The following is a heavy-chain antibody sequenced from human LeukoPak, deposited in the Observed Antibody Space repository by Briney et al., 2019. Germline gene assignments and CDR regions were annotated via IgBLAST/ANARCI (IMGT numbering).Heavy chain of an antibody. Sequence: GASVKVSCTASGGTFSSYTISWVRQAPGQGLEWMGRIIPILGIANYAQKFQGRVTITADKSTSTAYMELSSLRTEDTAVYYCASPEGYSYGSFDYWGQGTLVTVSS. V-gene: IGHV1-69*02. CDR3: ASPEGYSYGSFDY. CDR1: GGTFSSYT. J-gene: IGHJ4*02. D-gene: IGHD5-18*01. CDR2: IIPILGIA.